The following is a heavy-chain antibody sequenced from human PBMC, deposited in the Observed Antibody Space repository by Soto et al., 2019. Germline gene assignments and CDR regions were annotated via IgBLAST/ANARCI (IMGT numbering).Heavy chain of an antibody. V-gene: IGHV3-33*01. CDR1: GFTFSSYG. CDR3: ASDHVLRSFDPPDY. J-gene: IGHJ4*02. D-gene: IGHD3-9*01. CDR2: IWYDGSNK. Sequence: QVQLVESGGGVVQPGRSLRLSCAASGFTFSSYGMHWVRQAPGKGLEWVAVIWYDGSNKYYADSVKGRFTISRDNSKNTLYVPLNSLRAEDTALYYCASDHVLRSFDPPDYWGQGTLVTVSS.